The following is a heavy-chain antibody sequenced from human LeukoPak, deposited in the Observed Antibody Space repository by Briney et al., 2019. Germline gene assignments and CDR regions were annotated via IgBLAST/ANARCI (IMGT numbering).Heavy chain of an antibody. J-gene: IGHJ4*02. Sequence: GRSLRLSCAASGFTFSSYGMHWVRQAPGKGLEWVAVISYDGSNKYYADSVKGRFTISGDNSKNTLYLQMNSLRAEDTAVYYCAKDGDIVVVPAAYYFDYWGQGTLVTVSS. CDR2: ISYDGSNK. V-gene: IGHV3-30*18. D-gene: IGHD2-2*01. CDR3: AKDGDIVVVPAAYYFDY. CDR1: GFTFSSYG.